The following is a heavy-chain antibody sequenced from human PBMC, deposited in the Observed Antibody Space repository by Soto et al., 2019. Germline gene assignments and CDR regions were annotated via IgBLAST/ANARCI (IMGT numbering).Heavy chain of an antibody. D-gene: IGHD5-18*01. V-gene: IGHV4-39*01. CDR1: GGSISSSSYY. CDR2: IYYSGST. Sequence: SETLSLTCTVSGGSISSSSYYWGWIRQPPGKGLEWIGSIYYSGSTYYNPSLKSRVTISVDTSKNQFSLKLSSVTAADTAVYYCARRGAGYRIYYYYYGMDVWGQGTTVTVSS. CDR3: ARRGAGYRIYYYYYGMDV. J-gene: IGHJ6*02.